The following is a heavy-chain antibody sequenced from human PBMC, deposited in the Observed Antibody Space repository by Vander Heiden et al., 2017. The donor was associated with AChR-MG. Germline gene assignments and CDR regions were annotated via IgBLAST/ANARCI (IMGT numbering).Heavy chain of an antibody. V-gene: IGHV3-33*01. CDR1: GFTFSSYG. Sequence: QVQLVESGGGVVQPGRSLRLSCAASGFTFSSYGMHWVRQAPGKGLEWVAVIWYDGSNKYYADSVKGRFTISRDNSKNTLYLQMNSLRAEDTAVYYCARWERYYYDSSGYSSPFDYWGQGTLVTVSS. J-gene: IGHJ4*02. D-gene: IGHD3-22*01. CDR3: ARWERYYYDSSGYSSPFDY. CDR2: IWYDGSNK.